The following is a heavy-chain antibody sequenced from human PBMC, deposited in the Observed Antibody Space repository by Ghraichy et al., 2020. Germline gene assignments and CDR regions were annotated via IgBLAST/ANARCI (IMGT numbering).Heavy chain of an antibody. J-gene: IGHJ4*02. CDR2: VSPVFGTT. Sequence: SVKVSCKASGDTFRSYVFNWVRQAPGQGLEWMGGVSPVFGTTNYAQKFQGRITITADQSTTTAYMELSSLGSEDTAVYYCARDTSLLSRGGYIDFWGQGTLVSVSS. D-gene: IGHD3-3*02. CDR3: ARDTSLLSRGGYIDF. CDR1: GDTFRSYV. V-gene: IGHV1-69*13.